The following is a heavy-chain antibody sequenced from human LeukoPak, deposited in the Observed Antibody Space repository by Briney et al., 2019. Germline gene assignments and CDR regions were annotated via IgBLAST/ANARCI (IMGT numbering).Heavy chain of an antibody. CDR1: GFTFSSYA. CDR2: ISGSGGST. D-gene: IGHD5-24*01. V-gene: IGHV3-23*01. J-gene: IGHJ2*01. CDR3: ARDGYNEEDWYFDL. Sequence: GGSLRLSCAASGFTFSSYAMSWVRQAPGKGLEWVSAISGSGGSTYYADSVKGRFTISRDNSKNTLYLQMNSLRAEDTAVYYCARDGYNEEDWYFDLWGRGILVTVSS.